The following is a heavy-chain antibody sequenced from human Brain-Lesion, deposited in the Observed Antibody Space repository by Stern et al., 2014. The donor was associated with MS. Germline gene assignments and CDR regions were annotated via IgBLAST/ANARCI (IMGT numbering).Heavy chain of an antibody. J-gene: IGHJ5*02. D-gene: IGHD2/OR15-2a*01. CDR1: GFTFGSCA. V-gene: IGHV3-30*18. CDR2: VSYDGSNK. Sequence: DQLVESGGGVVQPGRPLRLSCVASGFTFGSCAMHWVRKAPGKGLEWVAGVSYDGSNKYYADSVKGRFTISRDNSQNTLYMQMSSLRPEDTAVYYCAKDRQYLTYFFDHWGQGSLVTVSS. CDR3: AKDRQYLTYFFDH.